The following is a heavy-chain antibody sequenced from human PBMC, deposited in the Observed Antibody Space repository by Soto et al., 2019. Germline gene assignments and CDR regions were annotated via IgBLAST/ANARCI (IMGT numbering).Heavy chain of an antibody. CDR3: ARHSDYYGSGSYYSYFDY. V-gene: IGHV4-59*08. Sequence: PSETLSLTCTVSGGSISSYYWSWIRQPPGKGLEWIGYIYYSGSTNYNPSLKSRVTISVDTSKNQFSLKLSSVTAADTAVYYCARHSDYYGSGSYYSYFDYWGQGTLVTV. CDR1: GGSISSYY. CDR2: IYYSGST. J-gene: IGHJ4*02. D-gene: IGHD3-10*01.